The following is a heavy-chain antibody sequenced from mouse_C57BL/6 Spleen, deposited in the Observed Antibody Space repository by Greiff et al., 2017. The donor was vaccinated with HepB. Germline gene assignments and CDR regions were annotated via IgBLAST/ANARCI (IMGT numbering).Heavy chain of an antibody. J-gene: IGHJ4*01. D-gene: IGHD2-4*01. CDR3: ARVYDYPLYYAMDY. Sequence: EVQVVESGGGLVKPGGSLKLSCAASGFTFSSYAMSWVRQTPEKRLEWVATISDGGSYTYYPDNVKGRFTISRDNAKNNLYLQMSHLKSEDTAMYYCARVYDYPLYYAMDYWGQGTSVTVSS. CDR1: GFTFSSYA. CDR2: ISDGGSYT. V-gene: IGHV5-4*01.